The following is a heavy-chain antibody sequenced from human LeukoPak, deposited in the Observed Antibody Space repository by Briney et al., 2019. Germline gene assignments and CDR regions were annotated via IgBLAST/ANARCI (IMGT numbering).Heavy chain of an antibody. J-gene: IGHJ4*02. CDR1: GGSISSYY. CDR2: IYYSGST. CDR3: AGVRGAFDY. D-gene: IGHD3-10*01. Sequence: PSETLSLTCTVSGGSISSYYWSWIRQPPGKGLEWIGYIYYSGSTNYNPSLKSRVTILVDTSKNQFSLKLSSVTAADTAVYYCAGVRGAFDYWGQGTLVTVSS. V-gene: IGHV4-59*08.